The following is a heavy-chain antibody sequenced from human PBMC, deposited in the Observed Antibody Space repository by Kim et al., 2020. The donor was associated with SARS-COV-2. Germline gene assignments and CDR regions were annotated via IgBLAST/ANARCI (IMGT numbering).Heavy chain of an antibody. J-gene: IGHJ1*01. CDR1: GYTFTRYV. D-gene: IGHD3-16*01. Sequence: ASVKVSCKISGYTFTRYVISWVRQAPGQGLEWMGWVNADNGDTNYVQKFQGRVSMTTDTSTSTAYMELRRLRSDDTAVYHCATGIGGDEGFFQHWGQGTLVSVSS. CDR2: VNADNGDT. V-gene: IGHV1-18*04. CDR3: ATGIGGDEGFFQH.